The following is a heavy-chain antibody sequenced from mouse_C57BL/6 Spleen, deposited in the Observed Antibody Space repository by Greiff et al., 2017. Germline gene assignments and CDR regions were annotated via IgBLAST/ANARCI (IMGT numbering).Heavy chain of an antibody. Sequence: VQLQQSGAELMKPGASVKLSCKATGYTFTGYWIEWVKQRPGNGLEWIGEILPGSGSTNYTEKFKGKATFTADTSSNTAYMQLSSLTTEDSAIYYCARGAWFAYWGQGTLVTVSA. CDR1: GYTFTGYW. CDR3: ARGAWFAY. V-gene: IGHV1-9*01. J-gene: IGHJ3*01. CDR2: ILPGSGST.